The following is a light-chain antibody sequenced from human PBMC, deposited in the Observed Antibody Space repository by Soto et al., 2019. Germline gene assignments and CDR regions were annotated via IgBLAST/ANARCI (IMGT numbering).Light chain of an antibody. CDR2: GNS. J-gene: IGLJ3*02. Sequence: QSVLTQPPSVSGAPGQRVTISCTGSSSNIGAGYDVHWYQQLPGTAPKLLIYGNSNRPSGVPDRFSGSRSGTSASLAITGLQAEDVADYYCQSYDISLSGRVFGGGTKLTVL. CDR1: SSNIGAGYD. CDR3: QSYDISLSGRV. V-gene: IGLV1-40*01.